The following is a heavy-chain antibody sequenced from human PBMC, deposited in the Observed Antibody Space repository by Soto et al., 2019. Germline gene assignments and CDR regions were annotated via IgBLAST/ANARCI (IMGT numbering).Heavy chain of an antibody. CDR2: IYYSGST. CDR1: GGYISSYY. V-gene: IGHV4-59*01. D-gene: IGHD6-6*01. CDR3: ARVNSSSSPLFDY. Sequence: SETLSITCTVYGGYISSYYWSWIRQPPGKGLEWIGYIYYSGSTNYNPSLKSRVTISVDTSKNQFSLKLSSVTAADTAVYYCARVNSSSSPLFDYWGQGTLVPVSS. J-gene: IGHJ4*02.